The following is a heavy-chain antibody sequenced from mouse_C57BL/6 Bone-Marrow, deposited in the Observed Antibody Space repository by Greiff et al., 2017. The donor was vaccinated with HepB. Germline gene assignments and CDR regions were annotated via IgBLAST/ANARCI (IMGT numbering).Heavy chain of an antibody. CDR2: IYPGSGST. CDR1: GYTFTSYW. J-gene: IGHJ4*01. V-gene: IGHV1-55*01. CDR3: AIWVITTVEDAMDY. D-gene: IGHD1-1*01. Sequence: VQLQQPGAELVKPGASVKMSCKASGYTFTSYWITWVKQRPGQGLEWIGDIYPGSGSTNYNEKFKSKATLTVDTSSSTAYMQLSSLTSEDSAVYYCAIWVITTVEDAMDYWGQGTSVTVSS.